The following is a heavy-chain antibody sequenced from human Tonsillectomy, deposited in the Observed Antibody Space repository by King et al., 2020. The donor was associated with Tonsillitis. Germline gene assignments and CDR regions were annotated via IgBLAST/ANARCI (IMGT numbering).Heavy chain of an antibody. V-gene: IGHV4-39*01. Sequence: QLQESGPGLVKPSETLSLTCTVSGGSISSSSYYWCWIRQPPGKGLEWIGSIYYSGSTYYNPSLKSRVTISVETSKNQFSLKLTSVTAADPAVYYCARPSIAASFDAFDIWGQGTMVTVSS. CDR2: IYYSGST. CDR1: GGSISSSSYY. J-gene: IGHJ3*02. D-gene: IGHD6-13*01. CDR3: ARPSIAASFDAFDI.